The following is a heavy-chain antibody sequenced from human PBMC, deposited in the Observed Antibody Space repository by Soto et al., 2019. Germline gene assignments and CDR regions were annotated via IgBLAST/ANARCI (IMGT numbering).Heavy chain of an antibody. CDR2: ISSSGSTI. D-gene: IGHD6-6*01. CDR1: GFTFSDYY. Sequence: QVPLVESGGGLVKPGGSLRLSCAASGFTFSDYYMSWIRQAPGKGLEWVSYISSSGSTIYYADSVKGRFTISRDNAKNSLYLQMNSLRAEDTAVYCCARDGQLGKTKFYYYGMDVWGQGTTVTVSS. J-gene: IGHJ6*02. CDR3: ARDGQLGKTKFYYYGMDV. V-gene: IGHV3-11*01.